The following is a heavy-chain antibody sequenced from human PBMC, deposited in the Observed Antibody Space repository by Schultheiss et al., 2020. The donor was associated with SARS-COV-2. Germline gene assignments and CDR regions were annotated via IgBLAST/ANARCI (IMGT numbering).Heavy chain of an antibody. D-gene: IGHD6-19*01. V-gene: IGHV4-34*01. J-gene: IGHJ4*02. CDR3: ARAAYSSAWYEN. CDR1: GGSFSGYY. CDR2: INHSGST. Sequence: SQTLSLTCAVYGGSFSGYYWSWIRQPPGKGLEWIGEINHSGSTNYNPSLKSRVTISVDTSKNQFSLKMSSVTAADTAVYYCARAAYSSAWYENWGQGTLVTVS.